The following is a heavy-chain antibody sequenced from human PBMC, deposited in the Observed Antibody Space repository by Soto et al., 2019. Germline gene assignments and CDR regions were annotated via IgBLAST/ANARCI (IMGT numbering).Heavy chain of an antibody. D-gene: IGHD2-2*01. CDR3: ARGRGGWFINQLLNAFDI. CDR2: IYYSGST. CDR1: GGSISSYY. Sequence: QVQLQESGPGLVKPSETLSLTCTVSGGSISSYYWSLIRQPPGKGLEGIGYIYYSGSTNYNPSLKSRVTISVDTSKNQFSLKLSSVTAADTAVYYCARGRGGWFINQLLNAFDIWGQGTMVTVSS. V-gene: IGHV4-59*01. J-gene: IGHJ3*02.